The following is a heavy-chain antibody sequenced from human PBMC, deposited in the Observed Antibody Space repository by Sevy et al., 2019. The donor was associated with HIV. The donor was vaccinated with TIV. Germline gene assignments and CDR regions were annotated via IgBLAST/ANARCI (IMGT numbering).Heavy chain of an antibody. J-gene: IGHJ4*02. CDR1: GFTFSDYY. CDR2: ISSGSSYT. D-gene: IGHD6-13*01. Sequence: GGSLRPSCAASGFTFSDYYMSWIRQAPGKGLEWVSYISSGSSYTNYADSVKGRFTISRDNARNSLYLQMNSLRAEDTAVYYCAKDSRVYSSSHFDYWGQRIRVTVSS. CDR3: AKDSRVYSSSHFDY. V-gene: IGHV3-11*06.